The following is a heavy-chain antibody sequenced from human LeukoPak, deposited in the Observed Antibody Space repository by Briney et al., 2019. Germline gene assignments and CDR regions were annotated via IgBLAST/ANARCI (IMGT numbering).Heavy chain of an antibody. CDR3: GRRPAVDGPIDN. J-gene: IGHJ4*02. CDR1: GGSLHRSF. D-gene: IGHD3/OR15-3a*01. V-gene: IGHV4-59*01. Sequence: SETLSLTCVVSGGSLHRSFWTCVRQPPGKGLEWIGRIYSSGTTDYSPSLKSRLTISIDTSKNQFSLRLASVTAADTAVYYCGRRPAVDGPIDNWGKGILVAVSS. CDR2: IYSSGTT.